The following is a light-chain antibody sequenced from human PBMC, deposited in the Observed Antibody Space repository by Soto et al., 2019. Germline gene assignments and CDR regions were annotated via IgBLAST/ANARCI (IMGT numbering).Light chain of an antibody. V-gene: IGKV3-15*01. J-gene: IGKJ2*01. CDR3: QQGHNWPLT. Sequence: EIVMTQSPATLSVSPGERATLSCRASQSISSELAWYQQRPGQPPRLLIYGASTRATGVPDRFTGSGSGSVFTLSISGLQSEDFAVYYCQQGHNWPLTFGQGTRLEI. CDR2: GAS. CDR1: QSISSE.